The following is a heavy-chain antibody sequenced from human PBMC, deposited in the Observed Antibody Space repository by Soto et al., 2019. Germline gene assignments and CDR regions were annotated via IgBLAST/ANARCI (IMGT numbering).Heavy chain of an antibody. D-gene: IGHD4-17*01. V-gene: IGHV4-28*01. J-gene: IGHJ3*02. CDR2: IYYSGST. Sequence: QVQLQESGPGLVKPSDTLALTCAVPGYSISSSNWWGWIRQPPGKGLEWIGYIYYSGSTYYNPSLKSRVTMSVDTSKNQCSLKLSSVTAVDTAVYYWERKNGVLDAFDIWGQGTMVTVSS. CDR1: GYSISSSNW. CDR3: ERKNGVLDAFDI.